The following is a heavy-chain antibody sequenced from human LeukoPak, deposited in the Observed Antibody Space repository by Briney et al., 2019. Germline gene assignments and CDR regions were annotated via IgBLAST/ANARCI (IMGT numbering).Heavy chain of an antibody. CDR2: MNPDSGNT. D-gene: IGHD3-16*01. J-gene: IGHJ5*02. V-gene: IGHV1-8*01. Sequence: ASVKVSCKASGNTFTIYDINWVRQATGQGLDWVGWMNPDSGNTGYAQKFQGRVTMTRNTSISTAYMELRSRRSEGTAVYYCASGLRNNWFDPWGQGTMVTVSS. CDR1: GNTFTIYD. CDR3: ASGLRNNWFDP.